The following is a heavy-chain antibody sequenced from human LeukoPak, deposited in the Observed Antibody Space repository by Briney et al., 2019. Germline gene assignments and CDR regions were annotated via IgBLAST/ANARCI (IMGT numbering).Heavy chain of an antibody. J-gene: IGHJ3*02. D-gene: IGHD6-19*01. Sequence: GASVKVSCKASGYTFTSYGISWVRQAPGQGLEWMGWISAYNGNTNYAQKLQGRVTITTDTSASTAYMELRSLRSDDTAVYYCARRYSSGWCGGAFDIWGQGTMVTVSS. CDR1: GYTFTSYG. CDR3: ARRYSSGWCGGAFDI. V-gene: IGHV1-18*01. CDR2: ISAYNGNT.